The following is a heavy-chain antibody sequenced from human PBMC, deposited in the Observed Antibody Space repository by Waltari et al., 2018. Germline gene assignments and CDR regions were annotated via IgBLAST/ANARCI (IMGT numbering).Heavy chain of an antibody. CDR3: ARDSAPYSNYADAIDI. J-gene: IGHJ3*02. V-gene: IGHV3-7*01. Sequence: EVQLVESGGGLVQPGGSLRVACVASGFTFRNYWKCGVRQVPGKGLEWVASIRKEGGEEYYVDSVKGRFTVSRNNATNSLHLHMDSLRVEDTAIYYCARDSAPYSNYADAIDIWGQGTMVIVSS. CDR1: GFTFRNYW. CDR2: IRKEGGEE. D-gene: IGHD4-4*01.